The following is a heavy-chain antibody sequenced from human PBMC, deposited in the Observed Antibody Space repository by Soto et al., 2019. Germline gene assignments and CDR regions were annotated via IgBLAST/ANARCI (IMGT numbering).Heavy chain of an antibody. CDR2: IIPILGIA. J-gene: IGHJ5*02. CDR1: GGTFSSYT. D-gene: IGHD2-15*01. V-gene: IGHV1-69*02. CDR3: ANRLGYCSGGSCYHWFDP. Sequence: SVKVSCKASGGTFSSYTISWVRQAPGQGLEWMGRIIPILGIANYAQKFQGRVTITADKSTSTAYMELSSLRSEDTAVYYCANRLGYCSGGSCYHWFDPWGQGTLVTVS.